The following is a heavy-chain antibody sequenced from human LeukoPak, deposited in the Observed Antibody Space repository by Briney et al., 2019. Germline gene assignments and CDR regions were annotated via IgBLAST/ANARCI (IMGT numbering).Heavy chain of an antibody. CDR1: GFTFSSYS. CDR2: ISSSSSTI. CDR3: ASPITSGWHAGFDY. D-gene: IGHD6-19*01. Sequence: PGGSLRLSCAASGFTFSSYSMNWVRQAPGKGLEWVSYISSSSSTIYYADSVKGRFTISRDNSKNTLYLQMNSLRAEDTAVYYCASPITSGWHAGFDYWGQGTLVTVSS. V-gene: IGHV3-48*01. J-gene: IGHJ4*02.